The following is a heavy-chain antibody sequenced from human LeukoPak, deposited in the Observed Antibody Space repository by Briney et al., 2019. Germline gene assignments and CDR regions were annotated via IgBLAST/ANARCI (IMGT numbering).Heavy chain of an antibody. CDR1: GYTFTTYG. CDR2: ISPYSGAT. D-gene: IGHD1-1*01. J-gene: IGHJ4*02. CDR3: ARDSDWNVDY. Sequence: GASVKVPCKASGYTFTTYGITWIRQAPGQGLEWLGWISPYSGATEYAQNLQDRVSMTTDTSTNTAYIEVRSLKSDDTAVYYCARDSDWNVDYWGQGTLVTVSS. V-gene: IGHV1-18*01.